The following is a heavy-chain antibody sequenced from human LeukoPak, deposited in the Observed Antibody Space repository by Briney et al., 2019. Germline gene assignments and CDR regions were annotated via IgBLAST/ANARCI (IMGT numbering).Heavy chain of an antibody. V-gene: IGHV3-73*01. J-gene: IGHJ4*02. CDR1: GFTFSSYS. CDR2: IRSKANSYAT. CDR3: TRYCSGGSCVN. Sequence: PGGSLRLSCAASGFTFSSYSMNWVRQASGKGLEWVGRIRSKANSYATAYAASVKGRFTISRDDSKNTAYLQMNSLKTEDTAVYYCTRYCSGGSCVNWGQGTLVTVSS. D-gene: IGHD2-15*01.